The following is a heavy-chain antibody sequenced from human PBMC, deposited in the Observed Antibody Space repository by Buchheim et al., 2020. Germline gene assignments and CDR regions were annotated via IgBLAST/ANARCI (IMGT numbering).Heavy chain of an antibody. Sequence: VQLVESGGGVVQPGRSLRLSCAASGFTFSSYGMHWVRQAPGKGLEWVSSISSSSSYIYYADSVKGRFTISRDNAKNSLYLQMNSLRAEDTAVYYCARDVRCSSTSCYYFDYWGQGTL. CDR2: ISSSSSYI. J-gene: IGHJ4*02. V-gene: IGHV3-21*01. D-gene: IGHD2-2*01. CDR1: GFTFSSYG. CDR3: ARDVRCSSTSCYYFDY.